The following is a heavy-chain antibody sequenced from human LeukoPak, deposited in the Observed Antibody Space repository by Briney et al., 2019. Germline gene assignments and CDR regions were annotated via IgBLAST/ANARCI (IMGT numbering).Heavy chain of an antibody. CDR2: FDPEDGET. Sequence: ASVKVSCKVSGYTLTELSMHWARQAPGKGLEWMGGFDPEDGETIYAQKFQGRVTMTEDTSTDTAYMELSSLRSEDTAVYYCATEYYGGNSLAPLTSPVYYYGMDVWGQGTTVTVSS. D-gene: IGHD4-23*01. V-gene: IGHV1-24*01. CDR1: GYTLTELS. J-gene: IGHJ6*02. CDR3: ATEYYGGNSLAPLTSPVYYYGMDV.